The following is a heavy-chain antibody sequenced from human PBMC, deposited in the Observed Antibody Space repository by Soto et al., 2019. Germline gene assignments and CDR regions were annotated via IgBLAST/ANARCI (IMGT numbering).Heavy chain of an antibody. CDR1: GFTFSDYY. CDR2: INSSSSYT. V-gene: IGHV3-11*05. J-gene: IGHJ2*01. Sequence: QVQLVESGGGLVKPGESLRLSCAASGFTFSDYYMSWIRQAPGKGLEWVSYINSSSSYTNYADSVKGRFTISRDNAKNSLYLQMNSLRAEDTAVYYCARIITAAGGRRYFDLWGRGTLVTVSS. CDR3: ARIITAAGGRRYFDL. D-gene: IGHD6-13*01.